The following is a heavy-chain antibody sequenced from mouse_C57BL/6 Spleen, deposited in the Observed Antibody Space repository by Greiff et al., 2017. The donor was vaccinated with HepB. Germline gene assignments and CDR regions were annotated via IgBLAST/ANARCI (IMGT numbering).Heavy chain of an antibody. J-gene: IGHJ2*01. D-gene: IGHD1-3*01. CDR3: AGLESHYFDY. Sequence: EVQLVESGGDLVKPGGSLKLSCAASGFTFSSYGMSWVRQTPDKRLEWVATISSGGSYTYYPDSVKGRFTISRDNAKNTLYLQMSSLKSEDTAMYYCAGLESHYFDYWGQGTTLTVSS. V-gene: IGHV5-6*01. CDR1: GFTFSSYG. CDR2: ISSGGSYT.